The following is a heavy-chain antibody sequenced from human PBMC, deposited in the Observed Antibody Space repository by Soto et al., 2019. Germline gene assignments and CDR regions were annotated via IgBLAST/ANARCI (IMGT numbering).Heavy chain of an antibody. Sequence: QVQLQESGPGLVKPSETLSLTCTVSGGSISSYYWSWIRQPPGKGLEWIGYIYYSGSTDYNPSLKSRVTISVDTSKNQFSLKLSSLTAADTAVYCCASYDILTGYIGYWGQGTLVTVSS. D-gene: IGHD3-9*01. CDR2: IYYSGST. J-gene: IGHJ4*02. V-gene: IGHV4-59*08. CDR1: GGSISSYY. CDR3: ASYDILTGYIGY.